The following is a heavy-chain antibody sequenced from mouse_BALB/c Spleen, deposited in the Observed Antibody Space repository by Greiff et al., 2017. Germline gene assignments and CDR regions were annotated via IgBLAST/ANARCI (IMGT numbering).Heavy chain of an antibody. CDR2: ISSGGSYT. CDR1: GFTFSSYG. J-gene: IGHJ3*01. CDR3: ARHDDGYYAPY. V-gene: IGHV5-6*01. Sequence: EVQLVESGGDLVKPGGSLKLSCAASGFTFSSYGMSWVRQTPDKRLEWVATISSGGSYTYYPDSVKGRFTISRDNAKNTLYLQMSSLKSEDTAMYYCARHDDGYYAPYWGQGTLVTVSA. D-gene: IGHD2-3*01.